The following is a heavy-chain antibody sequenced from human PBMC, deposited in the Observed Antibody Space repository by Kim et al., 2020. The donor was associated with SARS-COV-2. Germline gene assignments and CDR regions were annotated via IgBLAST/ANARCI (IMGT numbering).Heavy chain of an antibody. J-gene: IGHJ4*02. Sequence: GGSLRLSCAASGFTFSDYWMHWVRQVPGKGLMWVSRISGDGSSIAYAHPVKGRFTISRDNTKSTLYLQMSSLRADDTAVYYCAKQNPNWSGFLWGQGTLVTVSS. CDR2: ISGDGSSI. CDR1: GFTFSDYW. D-gene: IGHD1-20*01. V-gene: IGHV3-74*01. CDR3: AKQNPNWSGFL.